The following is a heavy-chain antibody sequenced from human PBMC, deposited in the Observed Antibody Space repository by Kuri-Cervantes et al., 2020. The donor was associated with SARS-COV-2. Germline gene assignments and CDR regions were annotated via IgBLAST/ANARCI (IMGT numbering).Heavy chain of an antibody. CDR1: GGSISSGGYS. D-gene: IGHD3-3*01. J-gene: IGHJ5*02. Sequence: LRLSCAVSGGSISSGGYSWSWIRQPPGKGLEWIGYIYHSGSTYYNPSLKSRVTISVDTSKDQLSLRLSSVTAADTAVYYCARHEDLSIFGVVTLNWFDPWGQGTLVTVSS. CDR2: IYHSGST. CDR3: ARHEDLSIFGVVTLNWFDP. V-gene: IGHV4-30-2*02.